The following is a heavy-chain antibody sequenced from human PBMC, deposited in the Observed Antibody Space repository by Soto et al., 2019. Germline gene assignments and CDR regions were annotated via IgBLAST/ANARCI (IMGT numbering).Heavy chain of an antibody. D-gene: IGHD3-3*01. J-gene: IGHJ4*02. CDR2: IWYDGSNK. Sequence: GGSLRLSCAASGFTFSSYGMHWVRQAPGKGLERVAVIWYDGSNKYYADSVKGRFTISRDNSKNTLYLQMNSLRAEDTAVYYCVRGAPYYDFWSGYYGLSDYWGQGTLVTVSS. CDR3: VRGAPYYDFWSGYYGLSDY. V-gene: IGHV3-33*01. CDR1: GFTFSSYG.